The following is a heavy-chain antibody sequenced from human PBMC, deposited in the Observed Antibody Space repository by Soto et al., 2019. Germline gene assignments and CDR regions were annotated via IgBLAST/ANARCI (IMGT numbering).Heavy chain of an antibody. J-gene: IGHJ4*02. CDR2: IWTDGINK. CDR3: ARGGGYNFGAPKFDY. V-gene: IGHV3-33*01. CDR1: GFIFDSHG. Sequence: QVELAESGGGAVQPGRSLRLSCAASGFIFDSHGMHWVRQAPGKGLEWVAVIWTDGINKYYADSVKGRFTISRDNSNNTVFLQMSSLRPEDTALYYCARGGGYNFGAPKFDYWGQGAQVTVSS. D-gene: IGHD5-12*01.